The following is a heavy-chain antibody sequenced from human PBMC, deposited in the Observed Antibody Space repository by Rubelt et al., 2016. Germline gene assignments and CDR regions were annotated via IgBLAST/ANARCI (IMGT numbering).Heavy chain of an antibody. Sequence: YYADSVKGRFTISRDNAKNSLYLQMNSLRAEDTAVYYCAREPYGDYDYFDYWGQGTLVTVSS. J-gene: IGHJ4*02. D-gene: IGHD4-17*01. CDR3: AREPYGDYDYFDY. V-gene: IGHV3-21*01.